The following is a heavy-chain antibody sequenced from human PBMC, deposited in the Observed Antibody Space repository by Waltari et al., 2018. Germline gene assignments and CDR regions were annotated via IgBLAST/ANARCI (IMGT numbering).Heavy chain of an antibody. V-gene: IGHV1-2*02. CDR2: INPNSGGT. J-gene: IGHJ4*02. D-gene: IGHD3-10*01. CDR3: ARGYYGSGTYSGVYYFDY. CDR1: GYTFTGYY. Sequence: QVQLVQSGAEVKKPGASVKVSCKASGYTFTGYYMHWVRQAPGQGLEWMGWINPNSGGTNYAQKFQGRVTMTRDTSISTAYMELSRLRSDDTAVYYCARGYYGSGTYSGVYYFDYWGQGTLVTVSS.